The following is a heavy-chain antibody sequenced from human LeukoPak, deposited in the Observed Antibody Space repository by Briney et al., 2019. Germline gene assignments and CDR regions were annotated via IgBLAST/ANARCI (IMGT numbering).Heavy chain of an antibody. CDR3: ARVVLYRAAAGTVDY. CDR1: GGSFSGYY. CDR2: INHSGST. Sequence: SETLSLTCAVYGGSFSGYYWSWIRQPPGKGLEWIGEINHSGSTNYNPSLKSRVTISVDTSKNQFSLKLSSVTAADTAVYYCARVVLYRAAAGTVDYWGQGTLVTVSS. J-gene: IGHJ4*02. D-gene: IGHD6-13*01. V-gene: IGHV4-34*01.